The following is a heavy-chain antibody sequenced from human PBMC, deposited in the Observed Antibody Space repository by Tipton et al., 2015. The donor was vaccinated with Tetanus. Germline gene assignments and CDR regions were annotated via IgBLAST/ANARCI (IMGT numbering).Heavy chain of an antibody. V-gene: IGHV3-49*03. D-gene: IGHD1-26*01. CDR1: GFTFGDYA. J-gene: IGHJ6*04. CDR3: TRDRVGASVDGMDA. CDR2: IRSKAYGGTT. Sequence: SLRLSCTASGFTFGDYAMSWFRQAPGKGLEWVGFIRSKAYGGTTEYAASVKGRFTISRDDSKSIAYLQMNSLKTEDTAVYYCTRDRVGASVDGMDAWGKGTTVTVSS.